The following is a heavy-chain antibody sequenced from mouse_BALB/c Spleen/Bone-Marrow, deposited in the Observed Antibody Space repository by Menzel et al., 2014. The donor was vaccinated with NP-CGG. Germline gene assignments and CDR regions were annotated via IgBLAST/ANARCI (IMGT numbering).Heavy chain of an antibody. Sequence: LVESGPELVRPGASVKISCKGSGYTFTDYAMHWVKQSHAKSLEWIGVISTYSGNTNYNQKFKGKATMTVDKSSSTAYMELARLTSEDSAIYYCARGSYYDPAWFAYWGQGTLVTVSA. D-gene: IGHD2-4*01. J-gene: IGHJ3*01. CDR2: ISTYSGNT. V-gene: IGHV1S137*01. CDR3: ARGSYYDPAWFAY. CDR1: GYTFTDYA.